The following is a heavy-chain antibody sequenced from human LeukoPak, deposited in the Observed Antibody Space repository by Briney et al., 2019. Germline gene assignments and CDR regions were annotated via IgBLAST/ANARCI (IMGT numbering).Heavy chain of an antibody. D-gene: IGHD2-2*02. Sequence: ASETLSLTCTVSGGSISSGSYYWSWIRQPAGKGLEWIGRIYTSGSTNYNPSLKSRVTISVDTSKNQFSLKLSSVTAADTAVYYCARDAVGYCSSTSCYKGIYYYYYMDVWGKGTTVTVSS. CDR3: ARDAVGYCSSTSCYKGIYYYYYMDV. CDR2: IYTSGST. J-gene: IGHJ6*03. CDR1: GGSISSGSYY. V-gene: IGHV4-61*02.